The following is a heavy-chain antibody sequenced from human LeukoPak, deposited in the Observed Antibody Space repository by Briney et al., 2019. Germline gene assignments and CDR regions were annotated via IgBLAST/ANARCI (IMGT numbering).Heavy chain of an antibody. D-gene: IGHD1-1*01. CDR2: TYYRSEWYN. Sequence: SQTLSLTCAISWDSVSSNSATWNWIRQSPSRGLEWLGRTYYRSEWYNDYAVSVKSRVTINSDTSRNQFSLQLDSVTPEDTVVYYYARSTRYSFDYWGQGTLVTVSS. J-gene: IGHJ4*02. CDR1: WDSVSSNSAT. V-gene: IGHV6-1*01. CDR3: ARSTRYSFDY.